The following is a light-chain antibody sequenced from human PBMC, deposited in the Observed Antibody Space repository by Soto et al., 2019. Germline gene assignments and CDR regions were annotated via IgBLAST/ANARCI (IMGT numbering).Light chain of an antibody. J-gene: IGKJ4*01. Sequence: TQSPTSLIASVGDRVTITCQASQYIGTFVNWYQQKGGEAPRLLISGASNLEAGVPSRFRGSGSGADFIFTITNLQPEDVGTYSCQQYDNIILSFGGGTKVDFK. CDR3: QQYDNIILS. V-gene: IGKV1-33*01. CDR2: GAS. CDR1: QYIGTF.